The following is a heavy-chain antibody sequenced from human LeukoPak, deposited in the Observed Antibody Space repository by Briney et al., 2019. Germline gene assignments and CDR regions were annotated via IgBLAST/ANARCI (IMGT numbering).Heavy chain of an antibody. D-gene: IGHD3-3*01. CDR3: ARGERGWSGYYNYYYYGMDA. V-gene: IGHV1-69*04. CDR1: GGTFSSYA. J-gene: IGHJ6*02. Sequence: SVNVSCKASGGTFSSYAISWVRQAPGQGLEWMGRIIPILGIANYAQKFQGRVTITADKSTSTAHMELSSLRSEDTAVYYCARGERGWSGYYNYYYYGMDAWGQGTTVSVCS. CDR2: IIPILGIA.